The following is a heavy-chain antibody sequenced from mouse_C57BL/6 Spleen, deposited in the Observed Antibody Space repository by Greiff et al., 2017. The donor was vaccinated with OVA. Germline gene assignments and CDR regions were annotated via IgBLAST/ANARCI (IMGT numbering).Heavy chain of an antibody. CDR1: GYTFTSYW. J-gene: IGHJ2*01. CDR2: IDPSDSYT. CDR3: ARLDGYYRLDY. Sequence: QVQLQQPGAELVMPGASVKLSCKASGYTFTSYWMHWVKQRPGQGLEWIGEIDPSDSYTNYNQKFKGKSTLTVDKSSSTAYMQLSSLTSEDSAVYYGARLDGYYRLDYWGQGTTLTVSS. V-gene: IGHV1-69*01. D-gene: IGHD2-3*01.